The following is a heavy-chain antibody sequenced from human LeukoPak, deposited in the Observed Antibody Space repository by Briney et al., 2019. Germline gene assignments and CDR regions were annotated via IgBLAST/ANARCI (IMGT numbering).Heavy chain of an antibody. D-gene: IGHD6-13*01. J-gene: IGHJ4*02. CDR2: MSYGGNA. CDR3: VRAAAEQNGGHEDFDC. V-gene: IGHV4-39*01. CDR1: GGSISSRADF. Sequence: SETLSLTCTVSGGSISSRADFWGWIRQPPGKGLEWIGTMSYGGNAYYNPSHMSRVTMSVNTSKSQLSLNLRSVTAADTAVYYCVRAAAEQNGGHEDFDCWGQGTLVTVSS.